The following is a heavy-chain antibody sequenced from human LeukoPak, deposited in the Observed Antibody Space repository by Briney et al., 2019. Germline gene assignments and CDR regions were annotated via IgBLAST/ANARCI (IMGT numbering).Heavy chain of an antibody. J-gene: IGHJ3*02. CDR2: IFYSGTT. V-gene: IGHV4-39*02. D-gene: IGHD4-17*01. CDR3: ARDLRGDYVRYAFDI. CDR1: GGSISSSSYY. Sequence: SETLSLTCTVSGGSISSSSYYWAWIRQPPGKGLEWIGSIFYSGTTFYNPSLKSRLTISVDTSKNQFSLRLSSVTAADTAVYYCARDLRGDYVRYAFDIWGQGTMVTVSS.